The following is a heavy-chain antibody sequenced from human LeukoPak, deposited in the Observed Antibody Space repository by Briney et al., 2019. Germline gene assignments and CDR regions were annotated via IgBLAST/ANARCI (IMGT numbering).Heavy chain of an antibody. CDR2: IYHSGST. CDR3: AREWCSGGSCSNYFDY. J-gene: IGHJ4*02. Sequence: SETLSLTCTVSGYSISSGYYWGWIRQPPGKGLEWIGSIYHSGSTYYNPSLKSRVTISVDTSKNQFSLKLSSVTAADTAVYYCAREWCSGGSCSNYFDYWGQGTLVTVSS. V-gene: IGHV4-38-2*02. D-gene: IGHD2-15*01. CDR1: GYSISSGYY.